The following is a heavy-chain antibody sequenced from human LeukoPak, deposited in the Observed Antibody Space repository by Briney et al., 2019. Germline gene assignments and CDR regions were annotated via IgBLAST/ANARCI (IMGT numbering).Heavy chain of an antibody. Sequence: GGSLRLSCAASGFTFNIYAMSWVRQAPGKGLEWVSGIVGSGGSTYYADSVKGRFTIPRDNSKNTLYLQMNSLRAEDTAVYYCAKAGSMATPTPYYFDYWGQGTLVTVSS. D-gene: IGHD5-24*01. V-gene: IGHV3-23*01. CDR2: IVGSGGST. CDR3: AKAGSMATPTPYYFDY. J-gene: IGHJ4*02. CDR1: GFTFNIYA.